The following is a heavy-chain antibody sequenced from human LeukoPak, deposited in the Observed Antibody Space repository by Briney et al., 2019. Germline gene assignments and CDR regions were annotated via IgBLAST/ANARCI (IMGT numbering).Heavy chain of an antibody. CDR2: IYNTGST. CDR3: ARGGDYDFWSGYSNYYYMAV. D-gene: IGHD3-3*01. Sequence: SETLSLTCTVSGASITSYYWIWIRQPPGKGLEWIGYIYNTGSTSYNPSLKSRVTISEDTSKNQFSLKLSSVTAAATAVYYCARGGDYDFWSGYSNYYYMAVWGKGTTVTVSS. V-gene: IGHV4-59*01. CDR1: GASITSYY. J-gene: IGHJ6*03.